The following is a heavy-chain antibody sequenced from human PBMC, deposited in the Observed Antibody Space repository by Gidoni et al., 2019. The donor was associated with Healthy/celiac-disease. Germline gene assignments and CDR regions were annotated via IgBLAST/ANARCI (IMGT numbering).Heavy chain of an antibody. CDR2: ISYDGSNK. Sequence: QVQLVESGGGVFQPGRSLRLSCAASGFTFSSYAMHWVRQAPGKGLAWVAVISYDGSNKYYADSVKGRFTISRDNSKNTLYLQMNSLRAEDTAVYYCAREGWYGPSFDYWGQGTLVTVSS. V-gene: IGHV3-30-3*01. CDR3: AREGWYGPSFDY. D-gene: IGHD6-19*01. J-gene: IGHJ4*02. CDR1: GFTFSSYA.